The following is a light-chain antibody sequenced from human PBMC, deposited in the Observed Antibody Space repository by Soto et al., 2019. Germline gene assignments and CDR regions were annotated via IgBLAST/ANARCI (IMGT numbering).Light chain of an antibody. CDR2: AAS. CDR3: QQSYITPYT. Sequence: DIQMTQSPSSLSASVRDTVTITCRASQSISVHLNWYQQKPGEVPKLLIYAASKLHSGLPSRFSGSGSETVFALTISSLQPEDFATYYRQQSYITPYTFGQGTRLEIK. CDR1: QSISVH. J-gene: IGKJ2*01. V-gene: IGKV1-39*01.